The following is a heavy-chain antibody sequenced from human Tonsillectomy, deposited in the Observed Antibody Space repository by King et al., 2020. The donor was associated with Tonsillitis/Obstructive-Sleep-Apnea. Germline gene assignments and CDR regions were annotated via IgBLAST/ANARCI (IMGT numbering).Heavy chain of an antibody. CDR3: ARRIENCSGTSCFLFAY. D-gene: IGHD2-2*01. CDR1: GFTFSTYA. V-gene: IGHV3-23*04. Sequence: DVQLVESGGDLVQPGGSLRLSCAASGFTFSTYAMSWIRQAPGKGLEWVSLINGAANRTFYADSVKGRFTVSRDNSKNTLYLQMNSLRAEDTAMYYCARRIENCSGTSCFLFAYWGQGTLVTVSS. J-gene: IGHJ4*02. CDR2: INGAANRT.